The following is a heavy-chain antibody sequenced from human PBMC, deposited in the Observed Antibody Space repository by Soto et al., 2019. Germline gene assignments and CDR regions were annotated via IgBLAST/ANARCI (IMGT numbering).Heavy chain of an antibody. CDR2: ISYDGSNK. V-gene: IGHV3-30-3*01. J-gene: IGHJ2*01. CDR3: ARWLEVAGNQENWYFDL. CDR1: GFTFSSYA. Sequence: QVQLVESGGGVVQPGRSLRLSCAASGFTFSSYAMHWVRQAPGKGLEWVAVISYDGSNKYYADSVKGRFTISRDNSKNTLYLQMNSLRAEDTVVYYCARWLEVAGNQENWYFDLWGRGTLVTVSS. D-gene: IGHD6-19*01.